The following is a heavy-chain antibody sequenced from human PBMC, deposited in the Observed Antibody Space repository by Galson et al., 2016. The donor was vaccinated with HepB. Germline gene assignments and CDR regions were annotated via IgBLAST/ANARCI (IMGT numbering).Heavy chain of an antibody. D-gene: IGHD1-20*01. J-gene: IGHJ4*02. Sequence: QSGAEVKKPGESLRISCKGSGYSFTSYWINWVRQMPGKGLEWMGRIDPSDSYTNYSPSFQSNVIISADKSISTAHLPWSSLKASDTAMYYCARLPNWNDPPEIDYWGQGTLVTVSS. V-gene: IGHV5-10-1*01. CDR3: ARLPNWNDPPEIDY. CDR2: IDPSDSYT. CDR1: GYSFTSYW.